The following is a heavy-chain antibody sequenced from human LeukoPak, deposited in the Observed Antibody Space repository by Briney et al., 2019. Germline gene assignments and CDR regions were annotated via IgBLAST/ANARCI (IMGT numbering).Heavy chain of an antibody. D-gene: IGHD3-10*01. V-gene: IGHV3-30*04. CDR3: SRVPWFGDPYV. J-gene: IGHJ6*04. CDR1: GFTFRSYD. CDR2: IAYDGSNK. Sequence: PGGSLRLSCGGTGFTFRSYDMHWVRQAPGKGLEWVAGIAYDGSNKDHADAVKGRFTISRDNSKNSLYLQMNSLRTEDTAVYYCSRVPWFGDPYVWGKGTTVTISS.